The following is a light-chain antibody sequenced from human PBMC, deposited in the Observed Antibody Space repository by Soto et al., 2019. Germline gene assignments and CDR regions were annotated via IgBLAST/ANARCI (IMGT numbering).Light chain of an antibody. V-gene: IGLV2-8*01. J-gene: IGLJ2*01. CDR1: SSDVGGYNY. CDR2: EVS. CDR3: CSYTTSTSFIL. Sequence: QSALTQPPSASGSPGQSVTISCTGTSSDVGGYNYVSWYQQHPGKAPKLMIYEVSKRPSGVPFRFSASKSANTASLTVSGLQAEDEADYYCCSYTTSTSFILFGGGTKLTVL.